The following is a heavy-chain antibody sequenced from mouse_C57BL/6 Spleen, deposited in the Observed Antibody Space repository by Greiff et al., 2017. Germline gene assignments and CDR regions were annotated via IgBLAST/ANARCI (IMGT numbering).Heavy chain of an antibody. CDR1: GYTFTSYW. V-gene: IGHV1-7*01. CDR3: ARSVYYYGSSPFDY. D-gene: IGHD1-1*01. J-gene: IGHJ2*01. CDR2: INPSSGYT. Sequence: QVQLQQSGAELAKPGASVKLSCKASGYTFTSYWMHWVKQRPGQGLEWIGYINPSSGYTKYNQKFKDKATLTEDKSSSTAYMKLSSLTYEDSAVYYCARSVYYYGSSPFDYWGQGTTLTVSS.